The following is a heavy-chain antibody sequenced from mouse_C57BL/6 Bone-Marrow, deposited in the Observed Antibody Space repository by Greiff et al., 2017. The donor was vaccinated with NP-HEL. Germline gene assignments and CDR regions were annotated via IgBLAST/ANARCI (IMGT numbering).Heavy chain of an antibody. V-gene: IGHV5-6*01. Sequence: EVKLMESGGDLVKPGGSLKLSCAASGFTFSSYGMSWVRQTPDKRLEWVATISSGGSYTYYPDSVKGRFPISRDNAKNTLYLQMSSLKSEDTAMNYCARDGNYLDYWGQGTTLTVSS. CDR3: ARDGNYLDY. CDR2: ISSGGSYT. CDR1: GFTFSSYG. J-gene: IGHJ2*01. D-gene: IGHD2-3*01.